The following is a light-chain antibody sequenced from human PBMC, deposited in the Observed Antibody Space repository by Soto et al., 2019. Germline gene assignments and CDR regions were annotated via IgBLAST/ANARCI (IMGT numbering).Light chain of an antibody. J-gene: IGLJ1*01. CDR2: SKD. V-gene: IGLV1-44*01. CDR3: AAWHDSLSGRV. CDR1: SSNIESNT. Sequence: QSVLTQPPSASGTPGQRVTISCSGSSSNIESNTVNWHQQLPGTAPKLLIFSKDQRPSGVPDRFSGSKSGTSASLPISGLQSEDEAEYYCAAWHDSLSGRVLGTGTKLTVL.